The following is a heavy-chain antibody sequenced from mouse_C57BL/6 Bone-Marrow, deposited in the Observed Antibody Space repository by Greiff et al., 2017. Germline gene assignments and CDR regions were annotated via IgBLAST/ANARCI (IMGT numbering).Heavy chain of an antibody. J-gene: IGHJ4*01. CDR2: ISSGGSYT. D-gene: IGHD1-1*01. CDR3: ARRSYGSSMDY. V-gene: IGHV5-6*02. Sequence: EVKLVESGGDLVKPGGSLKLSCAASGFTFSSYGMSWVRQTPDKRLEWVATISSGGSYTYYPDSVKGRFTISRDNAKNTLYLQMSSLKSEDTAMYYCARRSYGSSMDYWGQGTSVTVSS. CDR1: GFTFSSYG.